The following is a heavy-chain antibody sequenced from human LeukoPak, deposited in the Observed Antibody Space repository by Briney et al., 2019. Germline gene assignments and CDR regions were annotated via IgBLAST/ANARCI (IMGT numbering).Heavy chain of an antibody. CDR2: ISSSSSTI. CDR1: GFTFSSYS. D-gene: IGHD3-9*01. V-gene: IGHV3-48*01. J-gene: IGHJ4*02. Sequence: GGSLRLSCAASGFTFSSYSMNWVRQAPGKGLEWVSYISSSSSTIYYADSVKGRFTIPRDNAKNSLYLQMNSLRAEDTAVYYCARGLTGYARYFDYWGQGTLVTVSS. CDR3: ARGLTGYARYFDY.